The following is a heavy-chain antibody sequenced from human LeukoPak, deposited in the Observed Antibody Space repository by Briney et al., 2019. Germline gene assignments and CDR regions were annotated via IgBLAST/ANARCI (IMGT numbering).Heavy chain of an antibody. CDR3: ARDSTTGTTGWFDP. Sequence: GASVTVSCTASGGTFSSYAMSWVRQAPGQGLEWMGGIIHIFGTANYAQKFQGRVTITTDESTSTAYMELSSLRSEDTAVYYCARDSTTGTTGWFDPWGQGTLVTVSS. D-gene: IGHD1-7*01. CDR2: IIHIFGTA. CDR1: GGTFSSYA. J-gene: IGHJ5*02. V-gene: IGHV1-69*05.